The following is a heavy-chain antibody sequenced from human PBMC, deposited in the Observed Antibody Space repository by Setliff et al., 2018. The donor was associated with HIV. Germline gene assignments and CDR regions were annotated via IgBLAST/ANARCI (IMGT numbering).Heavy chain of an antibody. D-gene: IGHD3-3*01. J-gene: IGHJ4*02. CDR1: GGSISSSSYY. CDR3: ARHTIFGVVEHDY. Sequence: SETLSLTCTVSGGSISSSSYYWGWIRQPPGKGLEWIGSIYYSGSTYYNPSLKSRVTISVDTSKNQFSLKLSSVTAADTAVYYCARHTIFGVVEHDYWGQGTLVTVS. CDR2: IYYSGST. V-gene: IGHV4-39*01.